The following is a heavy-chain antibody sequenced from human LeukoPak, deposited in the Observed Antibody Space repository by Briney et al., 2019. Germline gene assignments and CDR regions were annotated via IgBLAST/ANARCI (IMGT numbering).Heavy chain of an antibody. CDR3: ARQGVLDYDILTDPDHHAFDI. J-gene: IGHJ3*02. CDR2: IYPGDSDT. CDR1: GYSFTSYW. Sequence: GESLKISCKGSGYSFTSYWIGWVRQMPGKGLEWMGIIYPGDSDTRYSPSFQGQVTISADKSISTAYLQWSSLKASDTAMYYCARQGVLDYDILTDPDHHAFDIWGQGTMVTVSS. D-gene: IGHD3-9*01. V-gene: IGHV5-51*01.